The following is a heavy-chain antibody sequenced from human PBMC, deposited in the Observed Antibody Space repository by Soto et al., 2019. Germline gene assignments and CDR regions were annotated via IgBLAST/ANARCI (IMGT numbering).Heavy chain of an antibody. CDR3: ARALASSWDYFDY. Sequence: EVQLVETGGGLIQPGGSLRLSCAASGFTVSSNYMSWVRQAPGKGLEWVSVIYSGGSTYYADSVKGRFTISRDNSKNTLYLQMNSLRAEDTAVYYFARALASSWDYFDYWGQGTLVTVSS. CDR1: GFTVSSNY. V-gene: IGHV3-53*02. J-gene: IGHJ4*02. CDR2: IYSGGST. D-gene: IGHD6-13*01.